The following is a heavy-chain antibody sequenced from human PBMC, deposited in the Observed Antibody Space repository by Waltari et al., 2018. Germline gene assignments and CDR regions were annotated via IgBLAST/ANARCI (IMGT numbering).Heavy chain of an antibody. D-gene: IGHD4-4*01. V-gene: IGHV3-74*01. CDR3: TRLATELADY. J-gene: IGHJ4*02. Sequence: EVQLVESGGGLVQPGGSLRPSCAASGITLSKYWMVWVRQVAGKGLMWVSKINPDGSDISYADSVKGRFTISRDNAKNTLYLQMNSLRAEDTALYFCTRLATELADYWGQGTLVTVSS. CDR2: INPDGSDI. CDR1: GITLSKYW.